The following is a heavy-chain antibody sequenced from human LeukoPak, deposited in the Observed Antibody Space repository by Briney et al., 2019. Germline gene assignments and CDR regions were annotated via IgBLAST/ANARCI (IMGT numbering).Heavy chain of an antibody. CDR2: IKQDGSAI. CDR3: ARNRGAGGGYFDY. Sequence: PGGSLRLSCAASGFSFSSYWMSWARQAPGKGLEWVANIKQDGSAISYVDSVKGRFTTSRDNAKNSLYLQMNSLRAEDTAVYYCARNRGAGGGYFDYWGQGALVTVSS. D-gene: IGHD3-16*01. V-gene: IGHV3-7*05. J-gene: IGHJ4*02. CDR1: GFSFSSYW.